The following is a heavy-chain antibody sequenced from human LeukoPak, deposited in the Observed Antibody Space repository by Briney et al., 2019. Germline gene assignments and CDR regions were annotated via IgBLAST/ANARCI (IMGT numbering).Heavy chain of an antibody. D-gene: IGHD1-26*01. V-gene: IGHV4-31*03. CDR3: ARVFSGSYSNDAFDI. J-gene: IGHJ3*02. CDR1: GGSISSGGYY. CDR2: IYYSGST. Sequence: SETLSLACTVSGGSISSGGYYWSWIRQHPGKGLEWIGYIYYSGSTYYNPSLKSRVTISVDTYKNQFSLKLSSVTPADTAVYYCARVFSGSYSNDAFDIWGQGTMVTVSS.